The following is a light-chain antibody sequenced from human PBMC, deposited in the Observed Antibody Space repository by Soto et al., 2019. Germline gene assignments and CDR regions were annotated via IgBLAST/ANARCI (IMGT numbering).Light chain of an antibody. J-gene: IGLJ1*01. Sequence: QSVLTQPRSVSGSPGQSVTISCTGTSSDVGGYNYVSWYQQHPGKAPKLMIYGVRHRPSGVAPRFPASRSAYTASLTISGLQHEDEADYYCSSFTSSYFYVFVPGTKVT. CDR2: GVR. CDR1: SSDVGGYNY. V-gene: IGLV2-11*02. CDR3: SSFTSSYFYV.